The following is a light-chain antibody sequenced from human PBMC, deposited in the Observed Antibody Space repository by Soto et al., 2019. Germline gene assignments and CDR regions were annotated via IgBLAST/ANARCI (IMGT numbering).Light chain of an antibody. CDR3: QSYDSSLSGSV. CDR1: SSNIGAGYD. V-gene: IGLV1-40*01. CDR2: GNI. Sequence: QSVLTQPPSVSGAPGQRVTISCTGSSSNIGAGYDVHWYQQLPGTAPKFLIYGNIKRPSGVPDRFSGSKSGTSASLAITGLQAEDEADYYCQSYDSSLSGSVFGGGTKLTVL. J-gene: IGLJ3*02.